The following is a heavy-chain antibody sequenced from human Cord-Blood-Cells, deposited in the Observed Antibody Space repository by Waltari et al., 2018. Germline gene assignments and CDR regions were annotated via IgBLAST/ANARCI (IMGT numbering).Heavy chain of an antibody. D-gene: IGHD5-18*01. Sequence: QLQLQESGTGLVKPSATLSLTCTVSGGSISRSSYYWGWIRQPPGKGREWIGSIYYSGSTYYNPSIASQVTISVDTAKNQFSLKLSSVTAADTAVYYCATVSGYSYGYWYFDLWGRGTLVTVAS. V-gene: IGHV4-39*01. J-gene: IGHJ2*01. CDR2: IYYSGST. CDR1: GGSISRSSYY. CDR3: ATVSGYSYGYWYFDL.